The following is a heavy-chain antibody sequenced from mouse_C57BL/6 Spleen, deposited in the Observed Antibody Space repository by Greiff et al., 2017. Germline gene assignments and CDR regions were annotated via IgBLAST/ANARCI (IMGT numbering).Heavy chain of an antibody. CDR3: TIYGNYGAY. D-gene: IGHD2-1*01. Sequence: VQLQQSGTVLARPGASVKMSCKTSGYTFTSYWMHWVQQRPGQGLEWLGAIYPGNSATCYNQKITGMAKLTADTSASTTNMELSGLTNEDSAVYYCTIYGNYGAYWGQGTLVTVSA. CDR2: IYPGNSAT. J-gene: IGHJ3*01. V-gene: IGHV1-5*01. CDR1: GYTFTSYW.